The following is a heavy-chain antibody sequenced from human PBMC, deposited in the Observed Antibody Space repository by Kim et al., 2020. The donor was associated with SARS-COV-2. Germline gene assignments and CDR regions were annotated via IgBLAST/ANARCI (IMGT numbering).Heavy chain of an antibody. CDR2: ISYDGSNK. D-gene: IGHD1-26*01. V-gene: IGHV3-30*18. Sequence: GGSLRLSCAASGFTFNTYGMHWVRQAPGKGLEWVAVISYDGSNKYYADSVKGRFTISRDNSKNTLYLQMNSLRIEDTAVYYCAKSFSGSYFGYDYWGQGTLCSVSS. J-gene: IGHJ4*02. CDR1: GFTFNTYG. CDR3: AKSFSGSYFGYDY.